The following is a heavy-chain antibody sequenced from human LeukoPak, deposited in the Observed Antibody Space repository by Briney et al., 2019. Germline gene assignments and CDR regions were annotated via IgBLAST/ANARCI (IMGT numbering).Heavy chain of an antibody. Sequence: PSETLSLTCAVYGGSFSGYYWSWIRQPPGKGLEWIGEINHSGSTNYNPSLKSRVTISVDTSKNQFSLKLSSVTAADTAVYYCARAPLDYEPDYWGQGTLVTVSS. J-gene: IGHJ4*02. CDR2: INHSGST. CDR3: ARAPLDYEPDY. V-gene: IGHV4-34*01. CDR1: GGSFSGYY. D-gene: IGHD3-16*01.